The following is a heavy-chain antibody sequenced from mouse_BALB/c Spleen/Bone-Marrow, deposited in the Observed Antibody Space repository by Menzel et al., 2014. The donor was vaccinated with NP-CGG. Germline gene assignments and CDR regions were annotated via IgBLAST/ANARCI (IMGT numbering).Heavy chain of an antibody. J-gene: IGHJ2*01. CDR2: ISSGSSTI. Sequence: EVQGVESGGGLVQPGGSRKLSCAASGFTFSSFGMHWVRQAPEKGLEWVAYISSGSSTIYYADTVKGRFTISRDNPKNTLFLQMTGLRSEDTAMYYCARWSTGTLDYWGQGTTLTVSS. V-gene: IGHV5-17*02. CDR1: GFTFSSFG. D-gene: IGHD4-1*01. CDR3: ARWSTGTLDY.